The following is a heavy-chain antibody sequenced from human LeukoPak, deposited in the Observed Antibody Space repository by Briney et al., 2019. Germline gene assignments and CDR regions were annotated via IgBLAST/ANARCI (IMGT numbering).Heavy chain of an antibody. V-gene: IGHV4-4*07. CDR3: ARGRYSYGSPDDAFDI. D-gene: IGHD5-18*01. J-gene: IGHJ3*02. CDR2: IYTSGST. CDR1: GGSIRSYY. Sequence: SETLSLTCTVSGGSIRSYYWSWIRQPAGKGLEWIGRIYTSGSTNYNPSLKSRVTMSVDTSKNRFSLKLSSVTAADTAVYYCARGRYSYGSPDDAFDIWGQGTMVTVSS.